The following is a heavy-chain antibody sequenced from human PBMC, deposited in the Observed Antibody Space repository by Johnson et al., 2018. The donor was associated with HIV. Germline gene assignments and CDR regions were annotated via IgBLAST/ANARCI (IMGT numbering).Heavy chain of an antibody. CDR1: GFTFSSYG. V-gene: IGHV3-30*02. CDR2: IRYDGSNK. D-gene: IGHD3-3*01. J-gene: IGHJ3*02. CDR3: AKAKTVARIAIFFDI. Sequence: QVQLVESGGGLVQPGGSLRLSCAASGFTFSSYGMHWVRQAPGQGLEWVAFIRYDGSNKYYADSVKGRFTISRDNSKSTLYLQMNSLRAEDTAVYYCAKAKTVARIAIFFDIWGQGTMVTVSS.